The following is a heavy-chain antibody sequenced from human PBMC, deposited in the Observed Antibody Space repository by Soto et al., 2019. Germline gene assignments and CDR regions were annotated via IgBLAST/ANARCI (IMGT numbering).Heavy chain of an antibody. J-gene: IGHJ6*02. CDR3: AITESGYSYGFADV. V-gene: IGHV5-51*01. CDR1: GYSFTSYW. CDR2: IYPGDSDT. Sequence: PGESLKISCKGSGYSFTSYWIGWVRQMPGKGLEWMGIIYPGDSDTKYSPSFQGQVSISADTSISTAYLQWTSLKASDTAMYYCAITESGYSYGFADVWGQGTTVTVSS. D-gene: IGHD5-18*01.